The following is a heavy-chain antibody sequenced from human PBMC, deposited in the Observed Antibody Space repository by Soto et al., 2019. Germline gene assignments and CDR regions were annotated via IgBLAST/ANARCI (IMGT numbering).Heavy chain of an antibody. J-gene: IGHJ6*02. D-gene: IGHD6-13*01. CDR3: ARLLGSSSWYVTYGMDV. Sequence: QVQLVESGGGVVQPGRSLRLSCAASGFTFSSYAMHWVRQAPGKGLEWVAVISYDGSNKYYADSVKGRFTISRDNSKTTLYLQMNSVRAEDTAVYYCARLLGSSSWYVTYGMDVWGQGTTVTVSS. CDR1: GFTFSSYA. CDR2: ISYDGSNK. V-gene: IGHV3-30-3*01.